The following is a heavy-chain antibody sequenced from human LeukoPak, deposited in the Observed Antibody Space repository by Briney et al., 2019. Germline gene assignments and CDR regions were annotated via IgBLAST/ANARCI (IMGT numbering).Heavy chain of an antibody. CDR1: GYSFASYW. Sequence: GESLKISCKGSGYSFASYWIAWGRQMPGKGLEWMGVIYPGNSDITYSPSFQGQVTISADKSVSTAYLQWTSLKASDTAIYYCARHLSSITSSPNYWGQGTPVTVSS. CDR3: ARHLSSITSSPNY. CDR2: IYPGNSDI. D-gene: IGHD2-2*01. V-gene: IGHV5-51*01. J-gene: IGHJ4*02.